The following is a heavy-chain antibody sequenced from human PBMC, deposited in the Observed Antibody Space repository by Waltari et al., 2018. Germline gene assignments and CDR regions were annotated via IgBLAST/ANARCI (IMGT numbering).Heavy chain of an antibody. Sequence: EVQLVESGGGLIQPGGSLRLCCAVSGFTVSNNYMSWVRQAPGKGLGWVSVIYSGGSTYYADSVKGRFTISRDSSENTVYLQMSSLRAEDTALYYCARLDFWTGSYYWGQGTLVTVSS. J-gene: IGHJ4*02. CDR3: ARLDFWTGSYY. CDR1: GFTVSNNY. CDR2: IYSGGST. V-gene: IGHV3-53*01. D-gene: IGHD3-3*01.